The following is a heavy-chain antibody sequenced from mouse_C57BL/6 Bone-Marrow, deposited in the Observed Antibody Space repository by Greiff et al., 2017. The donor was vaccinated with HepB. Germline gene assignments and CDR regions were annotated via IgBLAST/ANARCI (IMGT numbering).Heavy chain of an antibody. CDR2: INPNNGGT. Sequence: VQLKESGPELVKPGASVKIPCKASGYTFTDYNMDWVKQSHGKSLEWIGDINPNNGGTIYNQKFKGKATLTVDKSSSTAYMELRSLTSEDTAVYYCARRQRLLRGYYYAMDYWGQGTSVTVSS. CDR1: GYTFTDYN. V-gene: IGHV1-18*01. CDR3: ARRQRLLRGYYYAMDY. D-gene: IGHD1-1*01. J-gene: IGHJ4*01.